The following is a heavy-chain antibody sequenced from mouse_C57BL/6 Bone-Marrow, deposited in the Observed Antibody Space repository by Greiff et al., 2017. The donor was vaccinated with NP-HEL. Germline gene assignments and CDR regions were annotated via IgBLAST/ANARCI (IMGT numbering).Heavy chain of an antibody. Sequence: QVQLQQPGAELVKPGASVKMSCKASGYTFTSYWITWVKQRPGQGLEWIGDIYPGSGSTNYNEKFKSKATLTVDTSSRTAYRQLSSLTSEDSAVYYCARPYDYDGFAYWGQGTLVTVSA. D-gene: IGHD2-4*01. CDR3: ARPYDYDGFAY. J-gene: IGHJ3*01. CDR1: GYTFTSYW. V-gene: IGHV1-55*01. CDR2: IYPGSGST.